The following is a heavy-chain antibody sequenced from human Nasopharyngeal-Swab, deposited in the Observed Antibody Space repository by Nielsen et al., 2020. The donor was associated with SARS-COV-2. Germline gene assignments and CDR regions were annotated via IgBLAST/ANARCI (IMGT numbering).Heavy chain of an antibody. CDR2: IYYSGST. D-gene: IGHD5-24*01. J-gene: IGHJ6*02. V-gene: IGHV4-59*01. CDR3: AGGRDGYTNYYYYYGMDV. Sequence: RQAPGKGLEWIGYIYYSGSTNYNPSLKSRVTISVDTSKNQFSLKLSSVTAADTAVYYCAGGRDGYTNYYYYYGMDVWGQGTTVTV.